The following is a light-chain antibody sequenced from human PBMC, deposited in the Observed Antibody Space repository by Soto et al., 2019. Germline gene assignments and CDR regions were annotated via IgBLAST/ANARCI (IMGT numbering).Light chain of an antibody. Sequence: DIQMTQSPATLSASVGDRVSINCRASQSISAWLAWYQQKPGKAPRLLIYNASTLEIGVPSRLSGSGSGTEFTLTISSLQPDDVATYYCQQYNDYSWTFGQGTKVDIK. V-gene: IGKV1-5*03. J-gene: IGKJ1*01. CDR3: QQYNDYSWT. CDR1: QSISAW. CDR2: NAS.